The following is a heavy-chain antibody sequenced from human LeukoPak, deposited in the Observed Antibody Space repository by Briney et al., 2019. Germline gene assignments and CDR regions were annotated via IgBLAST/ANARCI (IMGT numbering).Heavy chain of an antibody. CDR3: ACNGWYSSTWTIDY. D-gene: IGHD6-13*01. Sequence: GGSLRLSCAASGFTFSSYAMVWVRQAPGKGLEWVSTISSSGGSTYYADSVKGRFTISRDSYKNTVYLQMNRQRERQTDVYYCACNGWYSSTWTIDYWGQGTLVTVSS. V-gene: IGHV3-23*01. CDR1: GFTFSSYA. J-gene: IGHJ4*02. CDR2: ISSSGGST.